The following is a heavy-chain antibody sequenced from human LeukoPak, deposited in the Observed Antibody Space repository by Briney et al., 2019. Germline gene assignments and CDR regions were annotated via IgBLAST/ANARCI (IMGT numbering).Heavy chain of an antibody. Sequence: SETLSLTCTVSGGSISSGDYYWSWIRQPPGKGLEWIGYIYYSGSTYYNPSLKSRVTISVDTSKNQFSLKLSSVTAADTAVYYCARIVVVPAAAVGWFDPWGQGTLVTVSS. CDR3: ARIVVVPAAAVGWFDP. V-gene: IGHV4-30-4*01. CDR1: GGSISSGDYY. CDR2: IYYSGST. D-gene: IGHD2-2*01. J-gene: IGHJ5*02.